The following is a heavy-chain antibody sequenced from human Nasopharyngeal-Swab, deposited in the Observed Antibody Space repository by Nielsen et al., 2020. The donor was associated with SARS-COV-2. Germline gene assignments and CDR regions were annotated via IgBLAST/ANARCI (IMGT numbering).Heavy chain of an antibody. CDR2: ISVYNADR. CDR3: ARDIEEWLVVPSLSFDY. CDR1: GYSFRSYG. Sequence: ASVKVSCKASGYSFRSYGINWVRQAPGQGLEWMGWISVYNADRNYAEKFQGRVSMTTDTSTTTALMELTSLRSDDTAVYYCARDIEEWLVVPSLSFDYWGQGTLVTVSS. D-gene: IGHD3-3*01. J-gene: IGHJ4*02. V-gene: IGHV1-18*01.